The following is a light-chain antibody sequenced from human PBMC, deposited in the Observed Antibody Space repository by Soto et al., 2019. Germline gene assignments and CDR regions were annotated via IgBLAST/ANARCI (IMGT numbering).Light chain of an antibody. Sequence: QSVLTQPASISGSPGQSITISCTGTGSAVGTYNLVSWYQQHPGKAPNLIIYEGNKRPSGVSRRFSGSKSANTASLTISGLQAEDEAEYYCGSYTSRRTYVFGTGTKLTVL. J-gene: IGLJ1*01. CDR2: EGN. CDR1: GSAVGTYNL. CDR3: GSYTSRRTYV. V-gene: IGLV2-14*02.